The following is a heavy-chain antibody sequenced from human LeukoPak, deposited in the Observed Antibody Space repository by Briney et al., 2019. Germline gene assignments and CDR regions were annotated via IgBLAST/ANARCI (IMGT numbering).Heavy chain of an antibody. Sequence: GGSLRLSCAASGFTFSSYSMNWVRQAPGKGLEWVSSISSSSSYIYYGDSVKGRFTISRDNAKNSLYLQMNSLRAEDTAVYYCARDYYRNWFDPWGQGTLVTVSS. D-gene: IGHD3-22*01. CDR3: ARDYYRNWFDP. V-gene: IGHV3-21*01. CDR2: ISSSSSYI. J-gene: IGHJ5*02. CDR1: GFTFSSYS.